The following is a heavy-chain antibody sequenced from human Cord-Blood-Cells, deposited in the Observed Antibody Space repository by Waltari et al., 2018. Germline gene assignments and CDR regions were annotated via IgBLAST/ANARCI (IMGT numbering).Heavy chain of an antibody. D-gene: IGHD6-19*01. V-gene: IGHV4-34*01. Sequence: QVQLQQWGAGLLKPSETLSLTCAVYGGSFSGYYWSWIRQPPGKGLEWIGEINHSGSTNYTPSLMSRVTISVDTSKSQFSLKLSCVTAADTAVYYCARGQWLRWQYYLDYWGQGTLVTVSS. J-gene: IGHJ4*02. CDR1: GGSFSGYY. CDR2: INHSGST. CDR3: ARGQWLRWQYYLDY.